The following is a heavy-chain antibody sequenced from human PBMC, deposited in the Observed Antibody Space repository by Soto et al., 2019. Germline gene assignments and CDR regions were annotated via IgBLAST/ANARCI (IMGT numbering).Heavy chain of an antibody. CDR3: ARDYTGLVNGFDP. CDR1: GGSFSGYY. V-gene: IGHV4-34*01. Sequence: SETLSLTCAVYGGSFSGYYWSWIRQPPGKGLEWIGEINHSGSTNYNPSLKSRVTISVDTSKNQFSLKLSSVTAADTAVYYCARDYTGLVNGFDPRGQGTLVSGSS. J-gene: IGHJ5*02. CDR2: INHSGST. D-gene: IGHD6-19*01.